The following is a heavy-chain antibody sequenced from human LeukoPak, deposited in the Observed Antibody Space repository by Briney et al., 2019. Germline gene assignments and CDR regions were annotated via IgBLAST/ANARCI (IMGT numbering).Heavy chain of an antibody. CDR2: IKQDGSEK. J-gene: IGHJ4*02. CDR1: GLTFSSYW. D-gene: IGHD1-20*01. Sequence: GGSLRLSCAASGLTFSSYWMSWVRQAPGKGLEWVANIKQDGSEKYYVDSVKGRFTISRDNAKNSLYLQMNSLRAEDTAVYYCAREEVTGTIRREEDYWGQGTLVTVSS. V-gene: IGHV3-7*03. CDR3: AREEVTGTIRREEDY.